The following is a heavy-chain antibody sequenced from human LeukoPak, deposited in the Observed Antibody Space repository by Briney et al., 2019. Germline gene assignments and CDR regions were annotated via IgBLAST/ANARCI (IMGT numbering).Heavy chain of an antibody. CDR1: GITLSNYG. CDR2: ISDSGGRT. V-gene: IGHV3-23*01. Sequence: GGSLRLSCAVSGITLSNYGMSWVRQAPGKGLEWVAGISDSGGRTNYADSVKGRFTIFRDDPKNTLYPQMNSLRAEDTAVYFCAKRGVVIRVILVGFHKEAYYFDSWGQGALVTVSS. J-gene: IGHJ4*02. CDR3: AKRGVVIRVILVGFHKEAYYFDS. D-gene: IGHD3-22*01.